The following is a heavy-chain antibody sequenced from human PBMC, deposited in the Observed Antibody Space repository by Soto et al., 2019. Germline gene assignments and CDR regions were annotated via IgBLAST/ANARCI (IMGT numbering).Heavy chain of an antibody. CDR2: ISSSSSTI. V-gene: IGHV3-48*02. D-gene: IGHD3-22*01. CDR3: ARVLYYYDSSGYYQMGFDY. Sequence: EVQLVESGGGLVQPGGSLRLSCAASGFTFSTYSMNWVRQAPGKGLEWVSYISSSSSTIYSADSVKGRFTISRDNAKNSLYLQMNSLRDEDTAVYYCARVLYYYDSSGYYQMGFDYWGQGTLVTVSS. J-gene: IGHJ4*02. CDR1: GFTFSTYS.